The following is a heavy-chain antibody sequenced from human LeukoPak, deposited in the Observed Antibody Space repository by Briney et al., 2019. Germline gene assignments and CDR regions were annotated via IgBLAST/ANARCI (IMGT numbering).Heavy chain of an antibody. CDR2: ITSTSAYI. J-gene: IGHJ4*02. V-gene: IGHV3-21*01. D-gene: IGHD1-26*01. Sequence: PGGSLRLSCAASGVAFSTYSMHWVRQAPGKGLEWVSSITSTSAYIYYADSVKGRFTISRDNAKNSLYLQMNSLRAEDMAVYYCAIVAGGSYHFDYWGQGALVTVSS. CDR3: AIVAGGSYHFDY. CDR1: GVAFSTYS.